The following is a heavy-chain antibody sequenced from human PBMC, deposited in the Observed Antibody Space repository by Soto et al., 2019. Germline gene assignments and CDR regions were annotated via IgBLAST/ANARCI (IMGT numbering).Heavy chain of an antibody. CDR3: ARVRREYDNSGPVDY. CDR1: GGSISSGGYS. V-gene: IGHV4-30-2*01. Sequence: PSETLSLTCAVSGGSISSGGYSWNWIRQPPGKGLEWIGYIYYGGSTYYNPSLQSRVTMSVDRSRNQFSLKLNSVTAADTAVYYCARVRREYDNSGPVDYWGQGTPVTSPQ. CDR2: IYYGGST. D-gene: IGHD3-22*01. J-gene: IGHJ4*02.